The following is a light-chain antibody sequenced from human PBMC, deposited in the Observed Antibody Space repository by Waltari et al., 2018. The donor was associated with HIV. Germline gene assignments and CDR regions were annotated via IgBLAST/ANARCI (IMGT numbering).Light chain of an antibody. CDR2: DVT. CDR1: SRDIGIYNY. Sequence: QSALTQPRSVSGSPGHSVTISCTGTSRDIGIYNYVSWYQQHPGKAPKLLISDVTRRPSGVPDRFSGSKSGNTASLTISGLQADDEADYYCCSYAGSFIYVFGTGTKVTVL. CDR3: CSYAGSFIYV. J-gene: IGLJ1*01. V-gene: IGLV2-11*01.